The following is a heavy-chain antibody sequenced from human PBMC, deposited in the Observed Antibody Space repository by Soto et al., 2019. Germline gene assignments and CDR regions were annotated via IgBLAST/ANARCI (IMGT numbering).Heavy chain of an antibody. D-gene: IGHD2-2*01. CDR1: GGSISSSNW. V-gene: IGHV4-4*02. CDR2: IYHSGST. CDR3: ARVGGYCSSTSCPAWDYGMDV. Sequence: SETLSLTCAVSGGSISSSNWWSWVRQPPGKGLEWIGEIYHSGSTNYNPSLKSRVTISVDKSKNQFSLKLSSVTAADTAVYYCARVGGYCSSTSCPAWDYGMDVWGQGTTVTVSS. J-gene: IGHJ6*02.